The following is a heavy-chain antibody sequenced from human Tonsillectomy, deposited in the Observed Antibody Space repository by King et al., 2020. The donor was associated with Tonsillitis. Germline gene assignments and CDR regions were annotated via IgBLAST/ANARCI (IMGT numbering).Heavy chain of an antibody. Sequence: VQLVESGGGVVQPGRSLRLSCAASGITFSNYVMHWVRQAPGKGLEWVAVIWHDGSNKYYADSVEGRFTISRDNSKSTLYLQMNSLRAEDTAVYYCARDSSRYCSGGSCYVSYFDYWGQGTLVTVSS. CDR2: IWHDGSNK. D-gene: IGHD2-15*01. CDR3: ARDSSRYCSGGSCYVSYFDY. V-gene: IGHV3-33*01. J-gene: IGHJ4*02. CDR1: GITFSNYV.